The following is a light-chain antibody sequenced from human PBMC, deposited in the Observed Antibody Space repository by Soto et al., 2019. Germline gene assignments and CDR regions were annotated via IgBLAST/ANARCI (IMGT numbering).Light chain of an antibody. J-gene: IGLJ3*02. V-gene: IGLV2-14*01. CDR2: EVS. CDR1: SSDIGGYNR. CDR3: MSYTSTSWV. Sequence: QSALTQPASVSGSHGQSITISCTGTSSDIGGYNRVSWYQHHPGKAPKLMIYEVSNRPSGVSSRFSGSKSDNTASLTISGLQAEDEADYYCMSYTSTSWVFGGGTKLTVL.